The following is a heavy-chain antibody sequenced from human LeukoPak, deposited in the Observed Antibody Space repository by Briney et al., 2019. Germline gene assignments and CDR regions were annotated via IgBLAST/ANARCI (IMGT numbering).Heavy chain of an antibody. CDR2: IYWDDDR. CDR3: AHRKNYYDSSVFDN. CDR1: GFSLNTRGVG. J-gene: IGHJ4*02. Sequence: SGPTLVNPTQTLTLTCTFSGFSLNTRGVGVGWIRQPPGRALEWLTLIYWDDDRRYSPSLKSRLTITKDTSRNQVVLTMTNMDPVDTATYFCAHRKNYYDSSVFDNWGQGTLVTVSS. V-gene: IGHV2-5*02. D-gene: IGHD3-22*01.